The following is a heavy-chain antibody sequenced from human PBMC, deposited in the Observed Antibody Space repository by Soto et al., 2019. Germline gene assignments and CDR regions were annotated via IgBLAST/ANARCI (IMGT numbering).Heavy chain of an antibody. CDR3: AREVGAPSGWLDS. J-gene: IGHJ5*01. D-gene: IGHD1-26*01. CDR1: GFTFTNYA. CDR2: ISATGGLK. Sequence: GGSLRLSCAASGFTFTNYATTWVRQSPGKGLQWVSGISATGGLKYYADSVQGRFTISRDNSKNTLYLQMDNLRDEDTAIYYCAREVGAPSGWLDSWGQGTQVTVSS. V-gene: IGHV3-23*01.